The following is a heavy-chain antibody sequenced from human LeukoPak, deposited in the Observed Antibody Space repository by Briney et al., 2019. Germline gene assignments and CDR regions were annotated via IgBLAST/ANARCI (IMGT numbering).Heavy chain of an antibody. CDR2: INPDGSTT. V-gene: IGHV3-74*01. Sequence: GGSLGLPCAASGFTFSDYWMHWVRQVPGKGLAWVSRINPDGSTTVYADSVKGRFTISRDNAQNTLYLQMNSLRAEDTAVYYCARDDYWGQGTLVTVSS. CDR1: GFTFSDYW. J-gene: IGHJ4*02. CDR3: ARDDY.